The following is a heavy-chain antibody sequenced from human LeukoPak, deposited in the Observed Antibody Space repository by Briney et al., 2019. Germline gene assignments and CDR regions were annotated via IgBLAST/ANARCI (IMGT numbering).Heavy chain of an antibody. J-gene: IGHJ4*02. CDR1: GFTFSSHI. V-gene: IGHV3-48*02. Sequence: PGGSLRLSCATSGFTFSSHIMNWVRQAPGKGLEWVSYISSGSSSIYYADSVKGRFTISRDNAKNSLYLQMNSLRDEDTAIYYCARDRAPTDYWGQGTLVTVSS. CDR2: ISSGSSSI. CDR3: ARDRAPTDY.